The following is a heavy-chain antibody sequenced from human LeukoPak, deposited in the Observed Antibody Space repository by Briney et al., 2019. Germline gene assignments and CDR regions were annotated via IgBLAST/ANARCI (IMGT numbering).Heavy chain of an antibody. CDR1: GFTFSSSA. J-gene: IGHJ6*02. Sequence: GGSLRLSCAASGFTFSSSAMSWVRQAPGKGLEWVSAISNNGGYTYYADSVQGRFTISRDNSKNTLYLQMNSLRAEDTAVYYCAKDLGEGDSSGYHYYGMDVWGQGTTVTVSS. CDR3: AKDLGEGDSSGYHYYGMDV. V-gene: IGHV3-23*01. D-gene: IGHD3-22*01. CDR2: ISNNGGYT.